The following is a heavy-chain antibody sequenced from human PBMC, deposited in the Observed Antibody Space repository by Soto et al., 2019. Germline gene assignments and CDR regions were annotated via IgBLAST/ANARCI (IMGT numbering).Heavy chain of an antibody. CDR3: AHSYRAESDSRYYTLVFEF. J-gene: IGHJ4*02. Sequence: QSLRQRGKISGVAVCIKKKGVGWIRQPPGKALECLARIYWDDDKRYRPSLESRPNIPQDTSKNQVVLRLANVDPADTGTYFCAHSYRAESDSRYYTLVFEFRGKGALVTVSS. CDR2: IYWDDDK. D-gene: IGHD3-22*01. CDR1: GVAVCIKKKG. V-gene: IGHV2-5*02.